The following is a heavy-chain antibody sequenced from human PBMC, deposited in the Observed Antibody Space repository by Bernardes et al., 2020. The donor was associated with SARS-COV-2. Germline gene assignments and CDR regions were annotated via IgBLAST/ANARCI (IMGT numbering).Heavy chain of an antibody. J-gene: IGHJ6*02. Sequence: ASVKVSCKASGYTFTSYVIIWVRQAPGQGLEWMGWISAYNGNTNYAQKLQDRVTMATDTSTSTAYMELRSLRSDDTAVYYCARDGGSTVTRFGYFGMDVWGQGTTVTVSS. V-gene: IGHV1-18*01. D-gene: IGHD4-17*01. CDR2: ISAYNGNT. CDR1: GYTFTSYV. CDR3: ARDGGSTVTRFGYFGMDV.